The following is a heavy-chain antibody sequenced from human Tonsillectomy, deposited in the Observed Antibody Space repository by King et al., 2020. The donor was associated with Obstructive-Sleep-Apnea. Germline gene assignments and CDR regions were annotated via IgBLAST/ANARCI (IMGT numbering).Heavy chain of an antibody. CDR1: GGSFSEYY. D-gene: IGHD2-21*01. CDR2: IYHSGST. V-gene: IGHV4-34*01. CDR3: AREEIIPGSFDI. J-gene: IGHJ3*02. Sequence: VQLQQWGAGLLKPSETLSLTCAVYGGSFSEYYWSWIRQPPGKGLEWIGEIYHSGSTKINPSLKSRVTISVDTSKNQFSRKLRSVTAADTPRCYCAREEIIPGSFDIWGRGTMVTVSS.